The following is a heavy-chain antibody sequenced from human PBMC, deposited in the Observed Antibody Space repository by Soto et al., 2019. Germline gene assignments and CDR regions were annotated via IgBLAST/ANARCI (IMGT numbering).Heavy chain of an antibody. Sequence: PGGSLRLSCAASGFTFSSYAMHWVRQAPGKGLEWVAVISYDGSNKYYADSVKGRFTISRDNSKNTLYLQMNSLRAEDTAVYYCARGGDTVVTNHCFDYWGQGTLVTVSS. V-gene: IGHV3-30-3*01. D-gene: IGHD2-15*01. J-gene: IGHJ4*02. CDR1: GFTFSSYA. CDR2: ISYDGSNK. CDR3: ARGGDTVVTNHCFDY.